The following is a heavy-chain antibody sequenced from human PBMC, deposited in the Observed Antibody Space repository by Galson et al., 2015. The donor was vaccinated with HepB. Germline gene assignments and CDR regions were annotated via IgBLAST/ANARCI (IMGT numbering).Heavy chain of an antibody. CDR2: VSVSNGDT. CDR1: GYTFTDYT. J-gene: IGHJ4*02. CDR3: ARGNTALLY. D-gene: IGHD5-18*01. V-gene: IGHV1-18*04. Sequence: SVKVSCKASGYTFTDYTITWVRQAPGQGLEWLGWVSVSNGDTNYAQNFRGRVTMTTDTSSSTAYMDLRYLRSADTATYYCARGNTALLYWGQGTLISVPS.